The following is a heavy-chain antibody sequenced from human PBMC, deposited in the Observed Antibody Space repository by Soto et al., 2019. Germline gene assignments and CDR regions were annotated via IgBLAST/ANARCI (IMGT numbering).Heavy chain of an antibody. V-gene: IGHV3-30*03. CDR2: ISYDSSNK. D-gene: IGHD1-1*01. Sequence: VQLLESGGGLIQPGGSLRLSCAASGFTFSYGIHWLRQAPGKGLEWVAYISYDSSNKFYGDSVKGRFTISRDNSKNTQFLQLNSLRVEDTAVYYCARILFSRPGNDAFDVWGQGTVVTVSS. CDR3: ARILFSRPGNDAFDV. J-gene: IGHJ3*01. CDR1: GFTFSYG.